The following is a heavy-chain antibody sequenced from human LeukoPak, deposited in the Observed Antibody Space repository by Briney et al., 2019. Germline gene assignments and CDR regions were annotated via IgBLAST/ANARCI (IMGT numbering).Heavy chain of an antibody. J-gene: IGHJ4*02. CDR3: AKAGNGDYYFDY. CDR1: GFPLSRYA. Sequence: GVSLRLSCAASGFPLSRYAMSCVRQAPGKGVEWVSAIRGSGGSTYYADAVKRRFTNSRDNSKNTLYLQMSSLRAENTAVYCCAKAGNGDYYFDYWGQGTLVTVSS. V-gene: IGHV3-23*01. D-gene: IGHD4-17*01. CDR2: IRGSGGST.